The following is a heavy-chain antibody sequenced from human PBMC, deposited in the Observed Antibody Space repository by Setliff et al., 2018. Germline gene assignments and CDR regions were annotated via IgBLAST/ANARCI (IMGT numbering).Heavy chain of an antibody. D-gene: IGHD2-2*01. CDR1: DFSVSSVYY. Sequence: PSETLSLTCAVSDFSVSSVYYWGWIRQPPGKGLEWIANVYYSGSTYYNPSLESRVTVSVDTSKSQFSLNLYSVTAADTAVYYCARTSTGRYFDLWGRGTLVTVSS. V-gene: IGHV4-38-2*01. J-gene: IGHJ2*01. CDR3: ARTSTGRYFDL. CDR2: VYYSGST.